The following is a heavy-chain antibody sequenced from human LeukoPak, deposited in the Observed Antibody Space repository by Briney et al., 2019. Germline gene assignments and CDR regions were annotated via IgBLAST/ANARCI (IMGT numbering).Heavy chain of an antibody. J-gene: IGHJ4*02. D-gene: IGHD6-19*01. CDR1: GGSISSSSYY. Sequence: SETLSLTCTVSGGSISSSSYYWGWIRQPPGKGLEWIGSIYYSGSTYYNPSLKSRVTISVDTSKNQFSLKLSSVTAADTAVYYCAREAGGWYYFDYWGQGTLVTVSS. CDR2: IYYSGST. CDR3: AREAGGWYYFDY. V-gene: IGHV4-39*02.